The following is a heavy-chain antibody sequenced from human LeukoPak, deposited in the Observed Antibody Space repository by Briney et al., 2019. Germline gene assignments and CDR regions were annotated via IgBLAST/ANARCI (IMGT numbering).Heavy chain of an antibody. CDR3: IRDLRSADL. Sequence: GGSLRLSCVASGFTFSNYWMHWVRQPPGKGLVWVSRIYVDGRTTNYADSVKGRFTISRDNAKNTVYLEMNSLSVEDTATYYCIRDLRSADLWGQGTLVTVTS. CDR2: IYVDGRTT. V-gene: IGHV3-74*01. CDR1: GFTFSNYW. J-gene: IGHJ5*02.